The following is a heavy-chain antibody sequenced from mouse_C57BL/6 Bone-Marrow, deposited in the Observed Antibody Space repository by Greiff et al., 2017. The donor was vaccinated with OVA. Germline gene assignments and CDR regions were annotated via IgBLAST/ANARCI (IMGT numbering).Heavy chain of an antibody. Sequence: GGGLVQPKGSLKLSCAASGFTFNTYAMHWVRQAPGTGLEWVARIRSYSSNYASYYADSVKDIFTISRDDSQSMLYLHKNNLKTEDTAMYDCVSEVYNKEDWYFDVWGTGTTVTVSS. D-gene: IGHD2-5*01. CDR3: VSEVYNKEDWYFDV. J-gene: IGHJ1*03. V-gene: IGHV10-3*01. CDR2: IRSYSSNYAS. CDR1: GFTFNTYA.